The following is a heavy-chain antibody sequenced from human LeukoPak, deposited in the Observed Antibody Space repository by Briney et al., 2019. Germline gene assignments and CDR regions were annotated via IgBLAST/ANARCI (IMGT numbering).Heavy chain of an antibody. V-gene: IGHV4-4*07. CDR3: AAYSPSRYTFDF. Sequence: SETLSLTCTVSGASISSYYWNWIRHPVGKGLEWIGRLHTSGTTNYNPSLESRVTMSVDTSKNQFSLRLTSVTAADTALYYCAAYSPSRYTFDFWGQGTLVAVSS. CDR1: GASISSYY. CDR2: LHTSGTT. D-gene: IGHD1-26*01. J-gene: IGHJ4*02.